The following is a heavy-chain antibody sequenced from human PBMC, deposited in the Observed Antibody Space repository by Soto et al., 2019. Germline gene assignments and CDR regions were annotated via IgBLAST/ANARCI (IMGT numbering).Heavy chain of an antibody. CDR1: GFRFSNHA. V-gene: IGHV3-30-3*01. CDR2: ISYDGSYK. Sequence: QVQLVESGGGVVQPGRSLRLSCAASGFRFSNHAMHWVRQTPGKGLEWVAVISYDGSYKNYADSVKGRFTISRDNSKNTLYMEMNSQRAEDTAVYYCARDPVGDCYSLLDYWGQGTLVTVSS. D-gene: IGHD2-21*01. CDR3: ARDPVGDCYSLLDY. J-gene: IGHJ4*02.